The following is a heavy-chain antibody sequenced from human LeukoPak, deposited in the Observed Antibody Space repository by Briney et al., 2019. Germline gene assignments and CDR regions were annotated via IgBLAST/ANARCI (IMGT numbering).Heavy chain of an antibody. CDR2: ISSNNSNI. J-gene: IGHJ4*02. CDR3: ARVWSSGYTKDY. Sequence: ASLKLSCTASGFTFSSYSINWVRQAPGQGLEWLSYISSNNSNINYADSLQGRFTISTDTSKNSVYMQMNSLRADDTAVYYCARVWSSGYTKDYWGQGTLVSVSS. V-gene: IGHV3-48*04. CDR1: GFTFSSYS. D-gene: IGHD3-22*01.